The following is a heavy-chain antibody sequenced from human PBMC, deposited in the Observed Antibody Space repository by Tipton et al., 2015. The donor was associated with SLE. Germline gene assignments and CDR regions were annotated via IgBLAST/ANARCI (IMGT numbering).Heavy chain of an antibody. CDR1: GGSISSSSYY. D-gene: IGHD2-21*01. J-gene: IGHJ3*02. CDR3: AREGGGEYCGGDCYPSGDI. V-gene: IGHV4-39*02. CDR2: IYYSGST. Sequence: LRLSCTVSGGSISSSSYYWGWIRQPPGKGLEWIGSIYYSGSTYYNPSLKSRVTISVDTSKNQFSLKLSSVTAADTAVYYCAREGGGEYCGGDCYPSGDIWGQGTMVTVSS.